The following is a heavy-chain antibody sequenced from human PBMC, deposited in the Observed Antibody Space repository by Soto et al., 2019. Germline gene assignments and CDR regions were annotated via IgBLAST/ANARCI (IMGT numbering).Heavy chain of an antibody. CDR1: GDTISTGGYT. V-gene: IGHV4-30-2*01. D-gene: IGHD2-2*01. CDR3: ARVPDR. Sequence: TSETLSLTCDVSGDTISTGGYTWAWIRQPPGEALEWIGYIYHSGSTYYNPSLKSRVTISVDRSKNQFSLKLSSVTAADTAVYYCARVPDRWGQGTLVTSPQ. CDR2: IYHSGST. J-gene: IGHJ5*02.